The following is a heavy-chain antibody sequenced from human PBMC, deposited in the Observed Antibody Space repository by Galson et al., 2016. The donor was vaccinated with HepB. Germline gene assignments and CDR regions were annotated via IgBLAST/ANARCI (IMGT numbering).Heavy chain of an antibody. CDR3: ARVPGYYYGMDV. CDR2: IYSGGTA. Sequence: KGLEWVSVIYSGGTAYFADSGGSTYYAYADSVKGRFTISRDNSKNTLYLQMNSLRTEDTAVYYCARVPGYYYGMDVWGQGTTVTVSS. V-gene: IGHV3-53*01. J-gene: IGHJ6*02.